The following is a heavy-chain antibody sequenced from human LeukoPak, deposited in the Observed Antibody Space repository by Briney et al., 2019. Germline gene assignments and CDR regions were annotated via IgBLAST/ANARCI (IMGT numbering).Heavy chain of an antibody. D-gene: IGHD6-25*01. J-gene: IGHJ4*02. Sequence: PGGSLRLSCAGSGFSFSNYWMSWVRQAPGKGLEWVAVIWYDGSNKYYADSVKGRFTISRDNSKNTLYLQMNSLRAEDTAVYYCAKTFSSDWYFDYWGQGTLVTVAS. CDR2: IWYDGSNK. V-gene: IGHV3-30*02. CDR3: AKTFSSDWYFDY. CDR1: GFSFSNYW.